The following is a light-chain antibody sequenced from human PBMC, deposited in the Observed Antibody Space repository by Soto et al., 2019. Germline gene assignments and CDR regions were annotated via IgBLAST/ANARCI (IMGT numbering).Light chain of an antibody. Sequence: DIQMTQSPSSLSASVGDRVTITCRASQSISSYLNWYQQKPGKAPKLLIYAASSLQSGVPSRFSGSGSGTDFTLTISCLKPEDFATYFCQQSYSTPRTFGQGTKVEIK. CDR1: QSISSY. J-gene: IGKJ1*01. V-gene: IGKV1-39*01. CDR3: QQSYSTPRT. CDR2: AAS.